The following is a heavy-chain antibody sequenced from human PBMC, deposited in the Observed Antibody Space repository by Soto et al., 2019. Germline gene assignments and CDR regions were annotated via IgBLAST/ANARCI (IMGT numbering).Heavy chain of an antibody. CDR3: ARQYGSLLIQYFDC. D-gene: IGHD2-8*01. CDR1: GGSISNYY. V-gene: IGHV4-59*08. Sequence: QVQLQESGPGLVKPSETLSLTCTVSGGSISNYYWSWIRQPPGKGLEWIGYIYYSGSTNYSPSLKSRVTISVDTSKNQFFLKLSSVTASDTAVYYCARQYGSLLIQYFDCWGQGTLVTVSS. CDR2: IYYSGST. J-gene: IGHJ4*02.